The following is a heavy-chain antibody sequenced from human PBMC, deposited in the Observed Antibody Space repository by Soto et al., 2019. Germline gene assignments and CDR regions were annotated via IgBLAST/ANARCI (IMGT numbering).Heavy chain of an antibody. Sequence: SETLSLTCAVSGGSLSGATYSWNWIRQPPGKGLERIGYIFPSGTTYYNPSLKSRVTISIVVSKNQFSLSLRSLAAADTAVYYCARSREFDYWSQGTLVTVSS. CDR3: ARSREFDY. CDR2: IFPSGTT. CDR1: GGSLSGATYS. J-gene: IGHJ4*02. V-gene: IGHV4-30-2*01.